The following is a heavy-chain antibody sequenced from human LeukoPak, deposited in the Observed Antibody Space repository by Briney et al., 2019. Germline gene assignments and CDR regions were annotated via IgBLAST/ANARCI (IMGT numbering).Heavy chain of an antibody. CDR2: IKQDGSEK. D-gene: IGHD3-16*02. Sequence: GGSLRLSCAASGFTFSSYWMSWVRQAPGKGLEWVANIKQDGSEKYYVDSVKGRFTISRDNAKNSLYLQMNSLRAEDTAVYYCARDFTMITFGGVIAAYYFDYWGQGTLVTVSS. J-gene: IGHJ4*02. CDR1: GFTFSSYW. V-gene: IGHV3-7*01. CDR3: ARDFTMITFGGVIAAYYFDY.